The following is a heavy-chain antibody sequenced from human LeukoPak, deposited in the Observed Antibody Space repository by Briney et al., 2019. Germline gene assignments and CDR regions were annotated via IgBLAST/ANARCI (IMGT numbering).Heavy chain of an antibody. V-gene: IGHV3-21*01. CDR3: ARDLLGGYDFEGSS. CDR2: ISSSSSYI. J-gene: IGHJ5*02. CDR1: GFTFSSYS. D-gene: IGHD5-12*01. Sequence: PGGSLRPSCAASGFTFSSYSMNWVRQAPGKGLEWVSSISSSSSYIYYADSVKGRFTISRDNAKNSLYLQMNSLRAEDTAVYYCARDLLGGYDFEGSSWGQGTLVTVSS.